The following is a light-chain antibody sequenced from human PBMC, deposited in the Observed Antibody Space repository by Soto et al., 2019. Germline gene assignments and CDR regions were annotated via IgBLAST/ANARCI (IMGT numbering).Light chain of an antibody. Sequence: QSVLTQPPSASGTPGQRVTISCSGSSSNIGTYTVNWYQQVPGTAPKLLIYSNNQRPSGVPDRFSGSKSGPSASLAISGLQSEDEAEYYCAAWDASLNGVIFGGGTKLTVL. J-gene: IGLJ2*01. V-gene: IGLV1-44*01. CDR2: SNN. CDR1: SSNIGTYT. CDR3: AAWDASLNGVI.